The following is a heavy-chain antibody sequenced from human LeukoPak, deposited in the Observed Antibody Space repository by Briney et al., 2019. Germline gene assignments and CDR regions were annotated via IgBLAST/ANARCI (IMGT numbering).Heavy chain of an antibody. J-gene: IGHJ4*02. Sequence: SETLSLTCTVSGGSISGSGYYWGWVRQAPGKGLEWIGSIYHSGTPYYNPYLKSRVTISVDTSRNQFSVRLSSVTAADTAVYYCARGPYYFDSWGQGTLVTASS. CDR3: ARGPYYFDS. V-gene: IGHV4-39*07. CDR2: IYHSGTP. CDR1: GGSISGSGYY.